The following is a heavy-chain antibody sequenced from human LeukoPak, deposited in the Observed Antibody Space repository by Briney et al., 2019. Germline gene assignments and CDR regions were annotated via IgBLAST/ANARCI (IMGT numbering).Heavy chain of an antibody. J-gene: IGHJ4*02. CDR3: ARDGGYFDRLAYFFDY. Sequence: GGSLRLSCAASGFTFSSYAMHWVRQAPGKGLEWVAVISYVGTNKYYADSVKGRFTISRDNSKNTLYLQMNSLRVEDTAVYYCARDGGYFDRLAYFFDYWGQGALVPVSS. D-gene: IGHD3-9*01. CDR1: GFTFSSYA. V-gene: IGHV3-30*04. CDR2: ISYVGTNK.